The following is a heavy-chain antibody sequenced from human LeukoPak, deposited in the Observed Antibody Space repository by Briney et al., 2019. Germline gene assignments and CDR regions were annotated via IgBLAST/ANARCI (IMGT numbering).Heavy chain of an antibody. J-gene: IGHJ6*02. Sequence: GGSLRVSCAAPGFTFSSYGMHWVRQAPGKGLEWVAVICYDGSNKYYADSVKGGLTISRDNSKITLYLQMNSLRAEDTAVYYCAREDIVVVPAASGATYYYYGMDVWGQGTTVTVSS. CDR1: GFTFSSYG. CDR3: AREDIVVVPAASGATYYYYGMDV. V-gene: IGHV3-33*01. CDR2: ICYDGSNK. D-gene: IGHD2-2*01.